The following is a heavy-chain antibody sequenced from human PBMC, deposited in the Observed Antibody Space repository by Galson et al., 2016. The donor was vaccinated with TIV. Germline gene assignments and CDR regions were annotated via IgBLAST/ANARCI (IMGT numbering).Heavy chain of an antibody. Sequence: SVKVSCKASGYSFTTFGISWVRQAPGQGLEWMGWISGYDGRTNYAQNFKGRVTVTTDTSTSTAYMELRSLRSDDTAVYDCARDWDDVAKINYCDPWGQGTQVTVSS. V-gene: IGHV1-18*01. CDR3: ARDWDDVAKINYCDP. CDR2: ISGYDGRT. CDR1: GYSFTTFG. D-gene: IGHD5-24*01. J-gene: IGHJ5*02.